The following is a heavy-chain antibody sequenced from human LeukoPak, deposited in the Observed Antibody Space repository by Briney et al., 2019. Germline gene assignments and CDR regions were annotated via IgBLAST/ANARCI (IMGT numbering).Heavy chain of an antibody. D-gene: IGHD3-10*01. CDR1: GASISSDY. V-gene: IGHV4-59*08. CDR2: IYYTGST. CDR3: ARSHYGSGSYSNLFDY. Sequence: SETLSLTCAVSGASISSDYWSWVRQPPGKGLEWIGYIYYTGSTNYNPSLKSRVTISVDTSKNQFSLKLSSVTAADTAVYYCARSHYGSGSYSNLFDYWGQGTLVTVSS. J-gene: IGHJ4*02.